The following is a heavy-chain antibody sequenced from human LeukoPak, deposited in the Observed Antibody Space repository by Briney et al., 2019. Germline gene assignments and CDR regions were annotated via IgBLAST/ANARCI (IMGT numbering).Heavy chain of an antibody. Sequence: ASVKFSCKASGYTFTSYGISWVRQAPGQGLEWIGWISAYNVNANSAQNLQSIVTMTTYTSTSTAYMELRSLRSADTAVYYCARLGSSSWYGDYWGQGTLVTVSS. CDR2: ISAYNVNA. V-gene: IGHV1-18*01. D-gene: IGHD6-13*01. CDR1: GYTFTSYG. CDR3: ARLGSSSWYGDY. J-gene: IGHJ4*02.